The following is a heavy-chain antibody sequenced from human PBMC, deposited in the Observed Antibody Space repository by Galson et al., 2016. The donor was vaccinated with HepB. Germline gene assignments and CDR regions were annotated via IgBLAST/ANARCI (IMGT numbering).Heavy chain of an antibody. J-gene: IGHJ4*02. CDR2: VNPGDSST. Sequence: QSGAEVKKPGESLKISCKGSGYSFDDYWIGWVRQKPGEGLEWMGIVNPGDSSTRYSPSFQGQVTISADKAINTAYLQWSSLPASDTAIYYCAKQGPIHVDSWGQGALVTVSS. CDR3: AKQGPIHVDS. D-gene: IGHD5-18*01. V-gene: IGHV5-51*01. CDR1: GYSFDDYW.